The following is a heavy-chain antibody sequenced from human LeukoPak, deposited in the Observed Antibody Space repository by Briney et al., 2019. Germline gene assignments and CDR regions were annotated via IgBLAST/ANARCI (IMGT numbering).Heavy chain of an antibody. J-gene: IGHJ5*02. Sequence: SETLSLTCTVSGGSISSYYWSWIRQPPGKGLEWIGYIYYSGSTNYNPSLKSRVTISVDTSKNQFSLKLSSVTAADSAVYYCARGPTVRGVIIRTWFDPWGQGTLVTVSS. CDR2: IYYSGST. V-gene: IGHV4-59*01. CDR1: GGSISSYY. CDR3: ARGPTVRGVIIRTWFDP. D-gene: IGHD3-10*01.